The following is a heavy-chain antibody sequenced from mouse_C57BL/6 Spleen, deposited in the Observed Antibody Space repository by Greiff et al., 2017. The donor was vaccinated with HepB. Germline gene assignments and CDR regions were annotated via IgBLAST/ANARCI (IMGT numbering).Heavy chain of an antibody. J-gene: IGHJ4*01. V-gene: IGHV1-55*01. CDR3: ARRIYYGSSYRAMDY. CDR2: IYPGSGST. CDR1: GYTFTSYW. D-gene: IGHD1-1*01. Sequence: QVQLQQPGAELVKPGASVKMSCKASGYTFTSYWITWVKQRPGQGLEWIGDIYPGSGSTNYNEKFKSKATLTVDTSSSTAYMQLSSLTSEDSAVYYCARRIYYGSSYRAMDYWGQGTSVTVSS.